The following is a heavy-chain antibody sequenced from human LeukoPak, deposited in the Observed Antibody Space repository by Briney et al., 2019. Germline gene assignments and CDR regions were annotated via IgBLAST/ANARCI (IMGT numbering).Heavy chain of an antibody. CDR3: AREGRYYGSGSYYKRYNWFDP. V-gene: IGHV4-34*01. CDR1: GGSFSGYY. CDR2: TNHSGST. J-gene: IGHJ5*02. Sequence: SETLSLTCAVYGGSFSGYYWSWIRQPPGKGLEWIGETNHSGSTNYNPSLKSRVTISVDTSKNQFSLKLSSVTAADTAVYYCAREGRYYGSGSYYKRYNWFDPWGQGTLVTVSS. D-gene: IGHD3-10*01.